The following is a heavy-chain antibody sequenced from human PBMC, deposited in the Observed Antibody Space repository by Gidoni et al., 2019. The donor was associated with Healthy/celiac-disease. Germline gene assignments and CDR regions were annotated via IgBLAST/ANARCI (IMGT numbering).Heavy chain of an antibody. CDR2: IYYSGST. CDR3: ARTLYDSSGYYARA. CDR1: GGSISSGGYY. Sequence: QVQLQESGPGLVKPSQTLSLTCTVSGGSISSGGYYWSWIRQHPGKGLEWIGYIYYSGSTYYNPSLQSRVTISVDTSKNQFSLKLSSVTAADTAVYYCARTLYDSSGYYARAWGQGTLVTVSS. V-gene: IGHV4-31*03. D-gene: IGHD3-22*01. J-gene: IGHJ5*02.